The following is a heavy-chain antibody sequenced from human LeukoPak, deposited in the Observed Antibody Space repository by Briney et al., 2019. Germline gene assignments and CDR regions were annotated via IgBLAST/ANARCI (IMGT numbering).Heavy chain of an antibody. J-gene: IGHJ6*02. CDR1: GYSFTSYW. CDR3: ARHAQYYYDSNTRNYYYYGMDV. V-gene: IGHV5-51*01. D-gene: IGHD3-22*01. CDR2: IYPVDSDT. Sequence: GESLKISCKGSGYSFTSYWIGWVRQMPGKGLEWMGIIYPVDSDTRYSPSFQGQVTISADKSISTAYLQWSSLKASDTAMYYCARHAQYYYDSNTRNYYYYGMDVWGQGTTVTVSS.